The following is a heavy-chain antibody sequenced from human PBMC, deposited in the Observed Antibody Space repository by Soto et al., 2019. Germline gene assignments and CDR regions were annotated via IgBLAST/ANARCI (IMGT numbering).Heavy chain of an antibody. J-gene: IGHJ6*02. V-gene: IGHV4-34*01. CDR1: GGSFSGYY. CDR2: INHSGST. CDR3: ARGVVVVVLAATLVYDYYDYGMDV. Sequence: QVQLQQWGAGLLKPSETLSLTCAVYGGSFSGYYWSWIRQPPGKGLEWIGEINHSGSTTYNPSLKRRVTISGDTSTNQFSLKLSSVTAADTAVYYCARGVVVVVLAATLVYDYYDYGMDVWGQGTTVTVSS. D-gene: IGHD2-15*01.